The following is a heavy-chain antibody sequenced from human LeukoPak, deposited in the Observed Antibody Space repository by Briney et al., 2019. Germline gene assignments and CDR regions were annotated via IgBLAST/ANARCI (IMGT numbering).Heavy chain of an antibody. D-gene: IGHD3-10*01. J-gene: IGHJ4*02. Sequence: ASVKVSCKASGYTFTGYYMHWVRQAPGQGLELMGRINPNSGGTNYAQKFQGRVTMTGDTSISTAYMELSRLRSDDTAVYYCARDALWFGELFLFDYWGQGTLVTVSS. CDR2: INPNSGGT. CDR1: GYTFTGYY. CDR3: ARDALWFGELFLFDY. V-gene: IGHV1-2*06.